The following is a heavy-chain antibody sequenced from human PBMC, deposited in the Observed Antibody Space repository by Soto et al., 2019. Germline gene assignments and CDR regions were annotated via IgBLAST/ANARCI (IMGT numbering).Heavy chain of an antibody. J-gene: IGHJ6*03. CDR1: GFTFSSYA. D-gene: IGHD2-2*01. CDR3: ARVLSYCSSTSCPGDYYYMDV. V-gene: IGHV3-23*01. CDR2: ISGSGGSI. Sequence: GGSLRLSCAASGFTFSSYAMSWVRQAPGKGLEWVSAISGSGGSIYYADSVKGRFTISRDNAKNSLYLQMNSLRAEDTAVYYCARVLSYCSSTSCPGDYYYMDVWGKGTTVTVSS.